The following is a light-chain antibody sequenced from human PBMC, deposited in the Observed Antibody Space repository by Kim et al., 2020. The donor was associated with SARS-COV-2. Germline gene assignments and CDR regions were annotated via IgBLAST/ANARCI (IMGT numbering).Light chain of an antibody. V-gene: IGLV3-21*04. CDR3: QVWDSSSDHVV. Sequence: APREAAPISCGGKNIGSNIVPWYQQKPGQAPVLVINYDSDRPSGIPERFSGSNSGNTATLTISRVEAGDEAGYYCQVWDSSSDHVVFGGGTQLTVL. CDR2: YDS. CDR1: NIGSNI. J-gene: IGLJ2*01.